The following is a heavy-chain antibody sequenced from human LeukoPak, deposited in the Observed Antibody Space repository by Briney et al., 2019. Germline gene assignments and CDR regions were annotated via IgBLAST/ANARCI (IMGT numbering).Heavy chain of an antibody. V-gene: IGHV3-23*01. J-gene: IGHJ5*02. D-gene: IGHD3-9*01. CDR2: ISGSGGST. CDR3: AKDKYDILTGS. CDR1: GFTFSDYA. Sequence: GGSLRLSCAASGFTFSDYAMSWVRQAPGKGLEWVSAISGSGGSTYYADSVKGRFTISRDNSKNTLYLQMNSLRAEDTAVYYCAKDKYDILTGSWGQGTLVTVSS.